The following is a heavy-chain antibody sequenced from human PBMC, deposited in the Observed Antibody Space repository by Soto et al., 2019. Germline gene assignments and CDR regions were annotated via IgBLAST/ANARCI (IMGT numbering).Heavy chain of an antibody. CDR3: ARDPWDNWNDDYYGMEG. D-gene: IGHD1-20*01. Sequence: SETLSLTCTFSVGSISSGDYYCSWIRQPPWKGLEWIGYIYYSGSTYYNPSLKSRVTISVDTSKNQFSLKLSSVTAADTAVYYCARDPWDNWNDDYYGMEGWGEGTTVSVS. V-gene: IGHV4-30-4*01. CDR1: VGSISSGDYY. J-gene: IGHJ6*01. CDR2: IYYSGST.